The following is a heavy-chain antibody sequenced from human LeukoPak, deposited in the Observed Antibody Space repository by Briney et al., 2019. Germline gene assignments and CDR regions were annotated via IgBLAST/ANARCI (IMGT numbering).Heavy chain of an antibody. CDR2: IYYSGST. D-gene: IGHD6-19*01. V-gene: IGHV4-59*01. J-gene: IGHJ3*02. CDR3: ARDFLEQWLVLDAFDI. CDR1: GGSISSYY. Sequence: SETLSLTCTVSGGSISSYYWSWIRQPPGKGLEWIGYIYYSGSTNYNPSLKSRVTISVDTSKNQFSLKLSSVTAADTAVYYCARDFLEQWLVLDAFDIWGQGTMVTVSS.